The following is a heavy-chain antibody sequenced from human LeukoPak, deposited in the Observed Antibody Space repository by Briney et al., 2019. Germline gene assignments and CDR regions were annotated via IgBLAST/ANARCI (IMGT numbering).Heavy chain of an antibody. CDR3: ARDAEDIVVVPAADYYYYYMDV. J-gene: IGHJ6*03. CDR1: GGSISSGSYY. Sequence: PSQTLSLTCTVSGGSISSGSYYWSWIRQPAGKGLEWIGRIYTSGSTNYNPSLKNRVTISVDTSKNQFSLKLSSVTAADTAVYYCARDAEDIVVVPAADYYYYYMDVWGKGTTVTVSS. V-gene: IGHV4-61*02. D-gene: IGHD2-2*01. CDR2: IYTSGST.